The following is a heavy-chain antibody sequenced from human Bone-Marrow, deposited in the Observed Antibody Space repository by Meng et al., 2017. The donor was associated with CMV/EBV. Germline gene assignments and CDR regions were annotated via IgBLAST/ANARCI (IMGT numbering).Heavy chain of an antibody. CDR3: ARAPAKHTYCGGDSYPNSDYYCGMDV. J-gene: IGHJ6*02. Sequence: GESLKISCAASGFTFSSYAMHWVRQAPGKGLEWVAVISYDGSNKYYADSVKGRFTISRDNSKNTLYLQMNSLRAEDTAVYYCARAPAKHTYCGGDSYPNSDYYCGMDVWGPGTTVTGSS. CDR2: ISYDGSNK. V-gene: IGHV3-30*04. CDR1: GFTFSSYA. D-gene: IGHD2-21*01.